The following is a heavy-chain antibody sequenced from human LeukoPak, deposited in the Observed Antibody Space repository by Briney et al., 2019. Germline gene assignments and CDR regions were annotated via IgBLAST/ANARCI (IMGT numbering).Heavy chain of an antibody. V-gene: IGHV1-3*03. CDR3: ARGTRGSGWLLDY. J-gene: IGHJ4*02. Sequence: GASVKVSCKASGYTFTSYAMHWVRQAPGQRLEWMGWINAGNGNTKYSQEFQGRVTITRDTSASTAYMELSSLRSEDMAVYYCARGTRGSGWLLDYWGQGTLVTVSS. CDR1: GYTFTSYA. CDR2: INAGNGNT. D-gene: IGHD6-19*01.